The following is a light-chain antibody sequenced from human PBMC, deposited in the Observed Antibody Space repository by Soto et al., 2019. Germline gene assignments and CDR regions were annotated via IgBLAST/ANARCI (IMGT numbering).Light chain of an antibody. CDR1: SSDVGGYNY. CDR3: SSYAGSNNAYV. J-gene: IGLJ1*01. Sequence: QSVLTQPPSASGSPGQSVTISCTGTSSDVGGYNYVSWYQQHPGKAPKLMIYEVSKRPSGVPDRFPGSKSGNTASLTVSGLQAEDEAEYYCSSYAGSNNAYVFGTGTKVTVL. V-gene: IGLV2-8*01. CDR2: EVS.